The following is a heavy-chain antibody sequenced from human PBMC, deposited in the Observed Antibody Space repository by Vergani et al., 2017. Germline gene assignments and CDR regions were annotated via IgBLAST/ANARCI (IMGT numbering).Heavy chain of an antibody. CDR2: IIPIFGTA. CDR3: ARHTMVRGVIIPSNWFDP. V-gene: IGHV1-69*01. Sequence: QVQLVQSGAEVKKPGSLVKVSCKASGGTFSSYAISWVRQAPGQGLEWMGGIIPIFGTANYAQKFQGRVTITADESTSTAYMELSSLRSEDTAVYYCARHTMVRGVIIPSNWFDPWGQGTLVTVSS. D-gene: IGHD3-10*01. CDR1: GGTFSSYA. J-gene: IGHJ5*02.